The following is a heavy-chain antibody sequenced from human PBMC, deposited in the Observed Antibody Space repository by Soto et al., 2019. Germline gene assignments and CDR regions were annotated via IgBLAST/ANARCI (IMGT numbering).Heavy chain of an antibody. J-gene: IGHJ2*01. Sequence: QVQLVESGGGVVQPGRSLRLSCAASGFTFSSYAMHWVRQAPGKGLEWVAVISYDGSNKYYADSVKGRFTISRDNSKNTLYLQMNSLRAKDTAVYYCARDGYHYNGITPNLWGRGTLVTVSS. D-gene: IGHD1-20*01. V-gene: IGHV3-30-3*01. CDR1: GFTFSSYA. CDR2: ISYDGSNK. CDR3: ARDGYHYNGITPNL.